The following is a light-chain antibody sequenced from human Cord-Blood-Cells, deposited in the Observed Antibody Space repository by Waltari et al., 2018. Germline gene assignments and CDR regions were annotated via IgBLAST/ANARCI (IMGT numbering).Light chain of an antibody. V-gene: IGLV2-8*01. CDR1: SSDVGGSNY. J-gene: IGLJ3*02. CDR3: SSYAGSNNLV. Sequence: QSALTQPPSASGSPGQSVTLSCTGTSSDVGGSNYASWYQQHPGKAPKLMIYEVSKRPSGVPDRFSGSKSGNTASLTVSGLQAEDEADYYCSSYAGSNNLVFGGGTKLTVL. CDR2: EVS.